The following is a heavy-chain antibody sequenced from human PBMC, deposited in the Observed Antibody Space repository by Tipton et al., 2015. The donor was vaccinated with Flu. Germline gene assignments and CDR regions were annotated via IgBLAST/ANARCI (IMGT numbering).Heavy chain of an antibody. CDR2: IYSSGST. CDR1: GGSISSYY. Sequence: LRLSYTVSGGSISSYYWSWIRQPPGKGLEWIGYIYSSGSTNYSPSLKSRVTISVDTSRNQFSLNLKSVTAADTAVYYCARDRGWPASLDYWGQGILVTVSS. CDR3: ARDRGWPASLDY. D-gene: IGHD3-10*01. J-gene: IGHJ4*02. V-gene: IGHV4-59*01.